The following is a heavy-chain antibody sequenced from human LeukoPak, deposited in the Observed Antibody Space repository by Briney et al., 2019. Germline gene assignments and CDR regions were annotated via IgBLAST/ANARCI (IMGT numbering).Heavy chain of an antibody. Sequence: ASVKVSCKASGYTFTGYYMHWVRQAPGQGLEWMGWINPNSGGTNYAQKFQGRVTMTRDTSISTAYMELSRLRSDDTAVYYCARVMVDCSGGSCYPSAFDYWGQGTLVTVSS. CDR1: GYTFTGYY. V-gene: IGHV1-2*02. CDR3: ARVMVDCSGGSCYPSAFDY. J-gene: IGHJ4*02. CDR2: INPNSGGT. D-gene: IGHD2-15*01.